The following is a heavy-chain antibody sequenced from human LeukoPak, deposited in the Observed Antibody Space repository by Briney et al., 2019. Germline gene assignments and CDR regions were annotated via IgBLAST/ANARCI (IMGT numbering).Heavy chain of an antibody. Sequence: SETLSLTCTVSGGSISSHYWSWIRQPPGKGLEWIGYIYYSGSTNYNPSLKSRVTISVDTSKNQFSLKLSSVTAADTAAYYCARETDLYAFDIWGQGTMVTVSS. V-gene: IGHV4-59*11. CDR1: GGSISSHY. CDR3: ARETDLYAFDI. CDR2: IYYSGST. J-gene: IGHJ3*02.